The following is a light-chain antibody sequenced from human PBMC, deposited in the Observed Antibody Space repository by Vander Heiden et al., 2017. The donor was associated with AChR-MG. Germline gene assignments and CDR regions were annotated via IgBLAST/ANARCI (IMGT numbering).Light chain of an antibody. CDR3: SSYTSSSNWV. V-gene: IGLV2-14*01. Sequence: QSALTQPVSVSGSPGQSIPISCTGTSSDVGGYHYVSWNQKHPGKAPKLMIYEGSNRPAGVANRFSGSKSGNTASLTISGLQAEDEADYYCSSYTSSSNWVFGGGTKLTVL. J-gene: IGLJ3*02. CDR2: EGS. CDR1: SSDVGGYHY.